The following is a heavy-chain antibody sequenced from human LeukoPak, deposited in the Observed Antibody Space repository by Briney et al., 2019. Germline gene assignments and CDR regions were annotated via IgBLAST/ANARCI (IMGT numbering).Heavy chain of an antibody. CDR2: ISYDGSNK. V-gene: IGHV3-30*18. D-gene: IGHD6-19*01. J-gene: IGHJ4*02. Sequence: PGGSLRLSCAASGFTFSSYGMHWVRQAPGKGLEWVAVISYDGSNKYYADSVKGRFTISRDNSKNTLYLQMNSLRAEDTAVYYCAKESTAYSSGWDPALDYWGQGTLVTVSS. CDR1: GFTFSSYG. CDR3: AKESTAYSSGWDPALDY.